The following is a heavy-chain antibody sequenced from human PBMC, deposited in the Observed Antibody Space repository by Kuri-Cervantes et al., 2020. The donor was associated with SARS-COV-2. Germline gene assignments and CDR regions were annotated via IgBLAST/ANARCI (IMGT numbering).Heavy chain of an antibody. J-gene: IGHJ4*02. CDR2: IRYDGSNK. V-gene: IGHV3-30*02. CDR3: ARSPGDGXYDPFDY. CDR1: GFTFSSYG. Sequence: LSLTCAASGFTFSSYGMHWVRQAPGKGLEWVXFIRYDGSNKYYADSVKGRFTISRDNSXNTLYLQMYSLRAEDTAVYYCARSPGDGXYDPFDYWGQGTLVTVSS. D-gene: IGHD1-26*01.